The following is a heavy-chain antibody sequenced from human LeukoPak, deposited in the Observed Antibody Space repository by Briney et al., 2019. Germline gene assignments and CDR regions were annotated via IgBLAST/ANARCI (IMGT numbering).Heavy chain of an antibody. CDR2: IKQDESER. V-gene: IGHV3-7*01. J-gene: IGHJ6*03. D-gene: IGHD3-10*01. Sequence: GGSLRLSCEGSGFSFSSYWMTWVRQSPGKGPEWVANIKQDESERYTVDSVKGRCTISRDNAKNSVYLQMNSLRAEDTALYYCARLSAYYYGSYFYYYMDVWGKGTTVTVSS. CDR3: ARLSAYYYGSYFYYYMDV. CDR1: GFSFSSYW.